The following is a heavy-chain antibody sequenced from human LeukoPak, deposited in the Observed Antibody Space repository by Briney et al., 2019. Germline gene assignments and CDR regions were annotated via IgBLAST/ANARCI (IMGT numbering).Heavy chain of an antibody. J-gene: IGHJ3*02. Sequence: SQTLSLTCAVSGGSISSGGYSWSWIRQPPGKGLEWIGYIYHSGSTYYNPSLKSRVTISVDRAKNQFSPKLSSVTAADTAVYYCARGGVATRKYDAFDIWGQGTMVTVSS. D-gene: IGHD5-12*01. CDR3: ARGGVATRKYDAFDI. CDR1: GGSISSGGYS. V-gene: IGHV4-30-2*01. CDR2: IYHSGST.